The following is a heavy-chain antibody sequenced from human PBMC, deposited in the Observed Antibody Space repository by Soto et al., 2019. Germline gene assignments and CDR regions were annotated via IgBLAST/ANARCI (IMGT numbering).Heavy chain of an antibody. D-gene: IGHD3-9*01. CDR3: AKDHGRYFVYYYGMDV. J-gene: IGHJ6*02. CDR1: GFTFSSYG. Sequence: QVQLVESGGGVVQPGRPLRLSCAASGFTFSSYGMHWVRQAPGKGLEWVAVISYDGSNKYYADSVKGRFTISRDNSKNTLYLQMNSLRAEDTAVYYCAKDHGRYFVYYYGMDVWGQGTTVTVSS. V-gene: IGHV3-30*18. CDR2: ISYDGSNK.